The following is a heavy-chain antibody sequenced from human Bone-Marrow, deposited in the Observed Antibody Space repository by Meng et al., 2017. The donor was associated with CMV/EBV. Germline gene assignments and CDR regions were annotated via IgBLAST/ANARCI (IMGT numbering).Heavy chain of an antibody. CDR1: GFPFSRYR. CDR3: ARDHESSYGLGYYYYYGMDV. CDR2: ISSSSIYI. D-gene: IGHD5-18*01. J-gene: IGHJ6*01. Sequence: GGSLRLSCAASGFPFSRYRMNWVRQAPGKGLEWVSSISSSSIYIDYADSMKGRFTISRDNAKNSLYLQMNSLRAEDTAVYYCARDHESSYGLGYYYYYGMDVWGQGTTVTGSS. V-gene: IGHV3-21*01.